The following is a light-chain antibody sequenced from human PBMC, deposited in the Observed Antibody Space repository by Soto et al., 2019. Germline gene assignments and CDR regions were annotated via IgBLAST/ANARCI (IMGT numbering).Light chain of an antibody. Sequence: EIVMPQSPATLSVSPGERVSLSCRASQSVFHNLAWYQQKPGQAPRLLIDGASSRAISIAARFSGSGSGTDFTLTISSLQSEDFGVYYCQQYQKGPPFTFGGGTVVDIK. V-gene: IGKV3-15*01. CDR1: QSVFHN. CDR2: GAS. J-gene: IGKJ4*01. CDR3: QQYQKGPPFT.